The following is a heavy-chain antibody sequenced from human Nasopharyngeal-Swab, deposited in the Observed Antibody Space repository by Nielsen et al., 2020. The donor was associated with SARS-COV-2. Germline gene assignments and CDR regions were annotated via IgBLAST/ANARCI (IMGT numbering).Heavy chain of an antibody. V-gene: IGHV3-53*01. J-gene: IGHJ6*02. D-gene: IGHD3-3*01. CDR3: ARAQGYYDFWSGYPGGMDV. Sequence: RQGPGKGVECGSVIYSGGSTYYSDSVKGRFPISRDNSKNTLYLQMNSLRAEDTDVYYCARAQGYYDFWSGYPGGMDVWGQGTTVTVSS. CDR2: IYSGGST.